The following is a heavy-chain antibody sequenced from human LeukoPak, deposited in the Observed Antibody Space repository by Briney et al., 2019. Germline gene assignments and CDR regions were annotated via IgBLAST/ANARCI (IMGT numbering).Heavy chain of an antibody. D-gene: IGHD6-19*01. V-gene: IGHV1-69*13. CDR2: IIPIFGTA. J-gene: IGHJ5*02. CDR1: GGTFISYA. CDR3: ARAGAVAGTGYWFDP. Sequence: SVKVSCKASGGTFISYAISWVRQAPGQGLEWMGGIIPIFGTANYAQKFQGRVTITSDESTSTAYMELSSLRSEDTAVYYCARAGAVAGTGYWFDPWGQGTLVTVSS.